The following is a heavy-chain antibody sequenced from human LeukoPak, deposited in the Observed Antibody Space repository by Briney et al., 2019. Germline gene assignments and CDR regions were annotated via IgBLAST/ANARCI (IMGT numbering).Heavy chain of an antibody. CDR3: ARVSSGATTVDY. Sequence: SENLSLTCAVSGGSISSSNWWSWVRQPPGKGLEWIGEIYHSGSTNYNPSLKSRVTISVDKSKNQFSLKLSSVTAADTAVYYCARVSSGATTVDYWGQGTLVTVSS. V-gene: IGHV4-4*02. D-gene: IGHD1-26*01. CDR1: GGSISSSNW. CDR2: IYHSGST. J-gene: IGHJ4*02.